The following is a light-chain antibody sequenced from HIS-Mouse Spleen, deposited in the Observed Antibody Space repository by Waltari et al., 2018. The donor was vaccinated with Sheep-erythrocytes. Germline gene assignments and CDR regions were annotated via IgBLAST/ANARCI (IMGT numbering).Light chain of an antibody. J-gene: IGKJ4*01. CDR1: QSLLHSNGYNY. CDR2: LGS. Sequence: DIVMTQSPLSLPVTPGEPASISCRSSQSLLHSNGYNYLDWYLQKPGQSPQLLLYLGSSRASGVPDRFSGSGSGTDFTLKSSRVEAEDVGVYYCMQALQTPLTFGGGTKVEIK. V-gene: IGKV2-28*01. CDR3: MQALQTPLT.